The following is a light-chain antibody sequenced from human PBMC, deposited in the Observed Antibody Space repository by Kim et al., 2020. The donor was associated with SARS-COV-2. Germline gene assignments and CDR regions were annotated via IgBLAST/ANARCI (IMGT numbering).Light chain of an antibody. CDR2: EDK. V-gene: IGLV3-1*01. CDR3: QTWHSNSVT. J-gene: IGLJ2*01. CDR1: NLGDKF. Sequence: VSPGQTATITCSGDNLGDKFVSWYQQKPGQSPVLLIFEDKKRPSGIPERVSGSSSRHSATLTISGTQATDEADYYCQTWHSNSVTFGGGTQLTVL.